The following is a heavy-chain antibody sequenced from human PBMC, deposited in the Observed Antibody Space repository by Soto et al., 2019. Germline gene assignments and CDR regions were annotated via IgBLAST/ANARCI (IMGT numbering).Heavy chain of an antibody. CDR3: AREVPVRVADY. V-gene: IGHV3-30-3*01. J-gene: IGHJ4*02. CDR2: ISYDGSNK. D-gene: IGHD3-3*01. CDR1: GFTFGSYA. Sequence: QVQLVESGGGVVQPGRSLRLSCAASGFTFGSYAMQWVRQAPGKGLECVAVISYDGSNKYYADSVKGRFTISRDNSKNTLYLQMNSLRDEDTALYYCAREVPVRVADYWGEGTLVTVS.